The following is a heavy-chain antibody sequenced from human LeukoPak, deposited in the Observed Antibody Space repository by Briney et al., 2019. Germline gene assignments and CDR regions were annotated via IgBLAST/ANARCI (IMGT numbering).Heavy chain of an antibody. CDR2: ISSSSTTI. V-gene: IGHV3-48*01. D-gene: IGHD5-18*01. CDR3: AKRIQSAMATGY. J-gene: IGHJ4*02. Sequence: GGSLRLSCAASGFTFSTYNMNWVRQAPGQGLEWVSYISSSSTTIYYADSVKGRFTISRDNSKNTLYLQMNSLRAEDTAVFYCAKRIQSAMATGYWGQGTLVTVSS. CDR1: GFTFSTYN.